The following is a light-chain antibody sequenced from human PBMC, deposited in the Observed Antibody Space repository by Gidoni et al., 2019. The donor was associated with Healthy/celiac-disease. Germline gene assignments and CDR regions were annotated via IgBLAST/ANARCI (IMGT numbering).Light chain of an antibody. CDR1: SSAVGGYNY. V-gene: IGLV2-14*01. Sequence: QSALTQPASVSGSPGQSITISCTGTSSAVGGYNYVSWYQQHPGKAPKLMIYEVSNRPSGVSDRFSGSKSGNTASLTISGLQAEDEADYYCSSYTSSSPLVVFGGGTKLTVL. J-gene: IGLJ2*01. CDR3: SSYTSSSPLVV. CDR2: EVS.